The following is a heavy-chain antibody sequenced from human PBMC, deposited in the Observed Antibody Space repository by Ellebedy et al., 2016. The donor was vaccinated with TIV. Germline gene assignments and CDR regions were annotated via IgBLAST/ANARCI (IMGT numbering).Heavy chain of an antibody. CDR1: GFSFRAYW. D-gene: IGHD1-26*01. J-gene: IGHJ5*02. V-gene: IGHV3-74*01. CDR2: SDGDGRTT. CDR3: ARDSGSYSTLDA. Sequence: GESLKISCAASGFSFRAYWMHWVRQAPGKGLVWVSHSDGDGRTTTYADPVKGRFTISRDNARNKMYLQMNDLRVEDTGMYYCARDSGSYSTLDAWGQGTLVTVSS.